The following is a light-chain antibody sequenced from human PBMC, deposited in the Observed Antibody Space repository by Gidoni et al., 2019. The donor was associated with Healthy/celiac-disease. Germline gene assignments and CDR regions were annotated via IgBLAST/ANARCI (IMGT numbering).Light chain of an antibody. V-gene: IGLV3-1*01. CDR3: RAWDSSTVV. CDR2: QDS. Sequence: SYELTQPPSVSVSPGQTASITCSGDKLGDKYACWYQQKPGQSPVLVIYQDSKRPSGIPERFSGSNSGSTATLTISGTQAMDEADYYCRAWDSSTVVFGGGTKLTVL. CDR1: KLGDKY. J-gene: IGLJ2*01.